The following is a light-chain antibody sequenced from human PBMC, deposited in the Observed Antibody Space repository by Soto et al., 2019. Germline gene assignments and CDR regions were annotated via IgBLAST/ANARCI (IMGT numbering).Light chain of an antibody. CDR1: QSLGYY. V-gene: IGKV3-11*01. CDR3: QQRRDWPLT. Sequence: EIVLIQSPATLSLSPGERATLSCRASQSLGYYLAWFQQKHGQAPRLLIYDTSNRASGIPARFSGSGSGTDFTLSISSLDPEDFAVYYCQQRRDWPLTFGGGTKVEIK. CDR2: DTS. J-gene: IGKJ4*01.